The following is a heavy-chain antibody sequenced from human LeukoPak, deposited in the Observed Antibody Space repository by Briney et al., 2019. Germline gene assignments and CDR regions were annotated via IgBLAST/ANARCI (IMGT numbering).Heavy chain of an antibody. D-gene: IGHD2-8*01. V-gene: IGHV3-23*01. Sequence: GGSLRLSCAASGFTFSSCSMGWVRQAPGKGLEWVSSISGSGSSTYYPDFVRGLFTISRDSSKDKLYLQMTTLTAEDTAVYYCAKAAVTGTKYYFDSWGQGTLVTVSS. CDR1: GFTFSSCS. CDR2: ISGSGSST. J-gene: IGHJ4*02. CDR3: AKAAVTGTKYYFDS.